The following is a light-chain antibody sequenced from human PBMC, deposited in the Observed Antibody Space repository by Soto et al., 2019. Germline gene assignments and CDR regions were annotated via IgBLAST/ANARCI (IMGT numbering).Light chain of an antibody. CDR1: SSDIGAYDY. J-gene: IGLJ1*01. Sequence: QSALTQPASLSGSPGQSITISCTGTSSDIGAYDYVSWFQQHPGKAPKLMISEVNNRPSGVSIRFSGSKSGNTAYLTISGLQVEDEAEYFCFSFTTTRTHVFGTGTKVTVL. CDR3: FSFTTTRTHV. V-gene: IGLV2-14*01. CDR2: EVN.